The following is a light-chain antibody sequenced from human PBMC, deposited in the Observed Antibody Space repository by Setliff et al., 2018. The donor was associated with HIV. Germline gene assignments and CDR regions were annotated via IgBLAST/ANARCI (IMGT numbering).Light chain of an antibody. CDR3: CSYVTGSTYV. J-gene: IGLJ1*01. Sequence: QSVLTQPASVSGSPGQSITISCTGTSSDVGGYNYVSWYQHYPGKAPQLMIYDVTTRPSGVSNRFSGSKSGNTASLTISGLQAEDEADYFCCSYVTGSTYVCGTGTKVTVL. V-gene: IGLV2-23*02. CDR2: DVT. CDR1: SSDVGGYNY.